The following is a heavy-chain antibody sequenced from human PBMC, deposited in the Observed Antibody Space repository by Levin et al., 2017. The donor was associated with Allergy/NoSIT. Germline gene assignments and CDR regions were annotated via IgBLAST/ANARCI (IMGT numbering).Heavy chain of an antibody. Sequence: SQTLSLTCTVSGGSISSYYWSWIRQPAGKGLEWIGRIYTSGSTNYNPSLKSRVTMSVDTSKNQFSLKLSSVTAADTAVYYCARDKYGDYVRVPYNWFDPWGQGTLVTVSS. CDR2: IYTSGST. J-gene: IGHJ5*02. CDR1: GGSISSYY. CDR3: ARDKYGDYVRVPYNWFDP. D-gene: IGHD4-17*01. V-gene: IGHV4-4*07.